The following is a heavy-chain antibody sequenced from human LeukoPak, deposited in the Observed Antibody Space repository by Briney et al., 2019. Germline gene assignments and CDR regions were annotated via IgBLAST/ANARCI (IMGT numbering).Heavy chain of an antibody. Sequence: GSLRLSCAASGFTVSSNYMSWVRQAPGKGLEWVSVIYSGGSTYYEDSVKGRFTISRDNSKNTLYLQMNSLRAEDTAVYYCARVVFDYYDSSGHFDYWGQGTLVTVSS. D-gene: IGHD3-22*01. CDR2: IYSGGST. V-gene: IGHV3-66*01. CDR3: ARVVFDYYDSSGHFDY. J-gene: IGHJ4*02. CDR1: GFTVSSNY.